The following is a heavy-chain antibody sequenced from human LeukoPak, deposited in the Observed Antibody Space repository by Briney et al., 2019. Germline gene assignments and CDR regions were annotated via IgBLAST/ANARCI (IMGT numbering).Heavy chain of an antibody. V-gene: IGHV3-64*04. Sequence: GGSLRLSCSASGFSFGAYSMHWVRQTPGKGLEFVSAIHHDGSGTFYADSVKGRFTISRDNSKNTLYLQMNSLRAEDTAVYYCATWDYGPGSYGDYWGQGTLVTVSS. CDR2: IHHDGSGT. CDR1: GFSFGAYS. D-gene: IGHD3-10*01. J-gene: IGHJ4*02. CDR3: ATWDYGPGSYGDY.